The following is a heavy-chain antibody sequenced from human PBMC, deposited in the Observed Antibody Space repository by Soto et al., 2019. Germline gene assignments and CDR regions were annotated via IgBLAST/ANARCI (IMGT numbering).Heavy chain of an antibody. V-gene: IGHV3-74*01. CDR2: INSDGSST. CDR1: GFTFSSYW. D-gene: IGHD2-15*01. CDR3: ARVLVVAATLVDFYYYYGMDV. Sequence: GGSLRLSCAASGFTFSSYWMHWVRQAPGKGLVWVSRINSDGSSTSYADSVKGRFTISRDNAKNTLYLQMNSLRAEDTAVYYCARVLVVAATLVDFYYYYGMDVWGQGTTVTVSS. J-gene: IGHJ6*02.